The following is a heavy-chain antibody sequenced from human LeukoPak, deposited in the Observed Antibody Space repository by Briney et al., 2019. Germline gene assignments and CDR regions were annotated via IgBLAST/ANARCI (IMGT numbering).Heavy chain of an antibody. CDR2: IRSSSSYI. CDR3: ARGRGGGDY. Sequence: GESLKISCAASGFTFSSYSMNWVRQAPGKGLEWVSSIRSSSSYIYYADSVKGRFTISRDNAKNSLYLQMNSLRAGGTAVYYGARGRGGGDYWGQGTLVTVSS. CDR1: GFTFSSYS. V-gene: IGHV3-21*01. D-gene: IGHD3-16*01. J-gene: IGHJ4*02.